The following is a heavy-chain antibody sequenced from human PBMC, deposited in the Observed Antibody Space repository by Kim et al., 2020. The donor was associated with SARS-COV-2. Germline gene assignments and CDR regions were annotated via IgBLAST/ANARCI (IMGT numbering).Heavy chain of an antibody. CDR3: ARSAVVAATPDYYYGMDV. V-gene: IGHV1-2*06. CDR1: GYTFTGYY. D-gene: IGHD2-15*01. CDR2: INPNSGGT. Sequence: ASVKVSCKASGYTFTGYYMHWVRQAPGQGLEWMGRINPNSGGTNYAQKFQGRVTMTRDTSISTAYMELSRLRSDDTAVYYCARSAVVAATPDYYYGMDVWGQGTTVTVSS. J-gene: IGHJ6*02.